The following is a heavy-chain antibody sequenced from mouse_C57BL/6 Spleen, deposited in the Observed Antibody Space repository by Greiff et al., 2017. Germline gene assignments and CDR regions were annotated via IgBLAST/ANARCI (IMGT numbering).Heavy chain of an antibody. CDR1: GYTFTSYW. CDR3: ARPDYYGSSWDY. D-gene: IGHD1-1*01. Sequence: QVQLQQPGAELVRPGSSVKLSCKASGYTFTSYWMHWVKPRPIQGLEWIGNIDPSDSETHYNQKFKDKATLTVDKSSSTAYMQLSSLTSEDSAVYYCARPDYYGSSWDYWGQGTTLTVSS. J-gene: IGHJ2*01. CDR2: IDPSDSET. V-gene: IGHV1-52*01.